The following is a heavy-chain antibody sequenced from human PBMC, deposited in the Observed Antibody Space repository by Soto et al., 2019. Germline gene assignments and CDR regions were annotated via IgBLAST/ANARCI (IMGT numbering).Heavy chain of an antibody. V-gene: IGHV1-46*01. CDR3: AREGVQGGLDV. D-gene: IGHD2-8*01. J-gene: IGHJ6*02. CDR1: GYTFTSYH. CDR2: ISPSGGRT. Sequence: QVQLVQSGAEVKKPGASKRISCKASGYTFTSYHLHWVRQAPGQGLEWVGMISPSGGRTTYAQKFQRRVTMTRDTSTNTIFMELNSLRLDDTAIYYCAREGVQGGLDVWGQGTTVTVSS.